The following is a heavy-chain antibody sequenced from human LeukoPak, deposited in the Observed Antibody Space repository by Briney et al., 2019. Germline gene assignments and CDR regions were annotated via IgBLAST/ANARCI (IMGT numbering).Heavy chain of an antibody. CDR1: GGSFSGYY. V-gene: IGHV4-34*01. CDR3: ARAFSGSPFDY. CDR2: INHSGST. J-gene: IGHJ4*02. Sequence: SETLSLTCAVYGGSFSGYYWSWIRQPPGKGLEWIGEINHSGSTNYNPSLKSRVTISVDTSKNQFSLKLSSVTAADTAVYYCARAFSGSPFDYWGQGTLVTVSS. D-gene: IGHD3-3*02.